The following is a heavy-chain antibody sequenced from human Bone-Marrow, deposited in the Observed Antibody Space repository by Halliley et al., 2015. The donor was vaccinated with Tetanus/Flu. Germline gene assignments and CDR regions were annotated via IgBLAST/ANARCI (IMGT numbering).Heavy chain of an antibody. CDR2: MSYDGRSQ. Sequence: MSYDGRSQFYADSVKGRFTISRGNSENTLYLKMNSLRRDDTAVYYCAKDKLYRAIAPGAHGMDVWGQGTTVTVSS. D-gene: IGHD1-26*01. J-gene: IGHJ6*02. CDR3: AKDKLYRAIAPGAHGMDV. V-gene: IGHV3-30*18.